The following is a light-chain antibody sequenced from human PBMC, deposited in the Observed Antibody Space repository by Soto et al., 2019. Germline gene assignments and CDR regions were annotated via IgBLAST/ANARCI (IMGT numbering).Light chain of an antibody. V-gene: IGLV2-8*01. J-gene: IGLJ2*01. CDR1: SSDVGVYNY. CDR3: SSFAGNNNLV. Sequence: QSALTQPPSASGSPGQSVTISCTGTSSDVGVYNYVSWYQQHPGKAPKLMIYEVSKRPSGVPDRFSGSKSGTTASLTVSGLQADDEADYYCSSFAGNNNLVFGGGTKLTVL. CDR2: EVS.